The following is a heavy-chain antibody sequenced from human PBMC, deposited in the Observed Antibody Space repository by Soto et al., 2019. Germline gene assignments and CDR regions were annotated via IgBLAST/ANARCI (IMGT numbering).Heavy chain of an antibody. V-gene: IGHV4-31*03. J-gene: IGHJ4*02. Sequence: SETLSLTCTVSGGSISSGGYYWSWIRQHPGKGLEWIGYIYYSGSTYYNPSLKSRVTISVDTSKNQFSLKLSSVTAADTAVYYCAAAYYDFWSGYSYFDYWGQGTLVTVSS. D-gene: IGHD3-3*01. CDR2: IYYSGST. CDR3: AAAYYDFWSGYSYFDY. CDR1: GGSISSGGYY.